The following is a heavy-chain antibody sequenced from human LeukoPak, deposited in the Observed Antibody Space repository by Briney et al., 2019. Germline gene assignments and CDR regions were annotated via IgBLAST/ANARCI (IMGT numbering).Heavy chain of an antibody. CDR2: ISGSGGST. D-gene: IGHD3-10*01. Sequence: GGSLRLSCAASGFTFSSYAMSWVRQAPGEGLEWVSAISGSGGSTYYADSVKGRFTISRDNSKNTLYLQMNSLRAEDTAVYYCAKYDGSGSYYYYYYGMDVWGQGTTVTVSS. J-gene: IGHJ6*02. CDR3: AKYDGSGSYYYYYYGMDV. CDR1: GFTFSSYA. V-gene: IGHV3-23*01.